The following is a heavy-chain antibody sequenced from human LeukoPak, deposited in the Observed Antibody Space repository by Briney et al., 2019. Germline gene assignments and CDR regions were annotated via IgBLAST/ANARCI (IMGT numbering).Heavy chain of an antibody. CDR1: GFTFSSYA. CDR3: ARRGYSYGYFDY. Sequence: GGSLRLSCAASGFTFSSYAMHLVRQAPGKGLEYVSAISSNGGSTYYANSVKGRFTISRDNSKNTLYLQMGSLRAEDMAVYYCARRGYSYGYFDYWGQGTLVTVSS. CDR2: ISSNGGST. V-gene: IGHV3-64*01. D-gene: IGHD5-18*01. J-gene: IGHJ4*02.